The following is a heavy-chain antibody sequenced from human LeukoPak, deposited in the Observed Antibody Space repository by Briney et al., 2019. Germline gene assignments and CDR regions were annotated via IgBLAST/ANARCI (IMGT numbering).Heavy chain of an antibody. J-gene: IGHJ4*02. CDR2: IYYSGST. CDR1: GGSISSYY. D-gene: IGHD3-10*01. Sequence: SETLSLTCTVSGGSISSYYWSWIRQPPGKGLEWIGYIYYSGSTNYNPSLKSRVTISVDTSKNQFSLKLSSVTAADTAVYYCARYNYYGSGSYYLGPMDYWGQGTLVTVSS. CDR3: ARYNYYGSGSYYLGPMDY. V-gene: IGHV4-59*01.